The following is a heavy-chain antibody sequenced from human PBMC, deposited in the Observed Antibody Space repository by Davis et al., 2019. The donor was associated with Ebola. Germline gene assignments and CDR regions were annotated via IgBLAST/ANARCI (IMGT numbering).Heavy chain of an antibody. J-gene: IGHJ6*04. Sequence: MPSETLSLTCAVYGGSFSGYYWSWIRQPPGKGLEWIGEINHSGSTNYNPSLKSRVTISVDTSKNQFSLKLSSVTAADTAVYYCARDLRVYYYGMDVWGKGTTVTVSS. CDR1: GGSFSGYY. CDR2: INHSGST. CDR3: ARDLRVYYYGMDV. V-gene: IGHV4-34*01.